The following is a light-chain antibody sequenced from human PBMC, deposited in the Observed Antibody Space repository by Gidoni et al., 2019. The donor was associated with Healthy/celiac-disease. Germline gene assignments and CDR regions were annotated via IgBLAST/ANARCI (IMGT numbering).Light chain of an antibody. CDR1: QCLSNY. J-gene: IGKJ4*01. V-gene: IGKV1-27*01. Sequence: DIQITQSPSSLSASVGDRVTITCLARQCLSNYLAWYQQTPGKVPKLLIYAASTLPSGVPSRFSGSGSGPDFTLTIRSLQPEDVATYYCQKYNSALALTFXGXTKVEIK. CDR3: QKYNSALALT. CDR2: AAS.